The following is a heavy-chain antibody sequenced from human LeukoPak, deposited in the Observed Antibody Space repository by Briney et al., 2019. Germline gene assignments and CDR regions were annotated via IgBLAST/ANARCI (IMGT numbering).Heavy chain of an antibody. D-gene: IGHD1-26*01. Sequence: PSETLSLTCTVSGGSISSYYWSWIRQPPGKGLEWIGYIYYSGSTNYNPSLKSRVTISVDTSKNQFSLKLSSVTAADTAVYYCARLGGSSGYWGQGTLVTVSS. V-gene: IGHV4-59*08. J-gene: IGHJ4*02. CDR1: GGSISSYY. CDR2: IYYSGST. CDR3: ARLGGSSGY.